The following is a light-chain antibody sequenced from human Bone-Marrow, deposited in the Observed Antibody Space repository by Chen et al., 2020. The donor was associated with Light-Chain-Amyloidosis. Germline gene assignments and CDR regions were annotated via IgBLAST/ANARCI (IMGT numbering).Light chain of an antibody. CDR2: YDS. J-gene: IGLJ1*01. CDR3: QVWDRSSDHFV. Sequence: SFVLTQPPSVSVAPGKTASIACGGDNIGGKTVHWYQQKSGQAPVLVIFYDSDRPSGVPERFSGSNSGNLATLTISGVEAWDAGDHYCQVWDRSSDHFVFGPGTKVSVL. V-gene: IGLV3-21*04. CDR1: NIGGKT.